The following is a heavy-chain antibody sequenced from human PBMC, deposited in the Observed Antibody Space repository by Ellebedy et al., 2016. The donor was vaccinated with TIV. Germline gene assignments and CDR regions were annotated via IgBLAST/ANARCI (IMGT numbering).Heavy chain of an antibody. CDR2: VIPIFGTA. D-gene: IGHD2-2*01. J-gene: IGHJ4*02. CDR3: ARCSSTSCYFDY. CDR1: GYTFTGYY. Sequence: ASVKVSCKASGYTFTGYYMHWVRQAPGQGLEWMGGVIPIFGTANYAQKFQGRVTITADESTRTAYMELSSLRSEDTAVYYCARCSSTSCYFDYWGQGTLVTVSS. V-gene: IGHV1-69*13.